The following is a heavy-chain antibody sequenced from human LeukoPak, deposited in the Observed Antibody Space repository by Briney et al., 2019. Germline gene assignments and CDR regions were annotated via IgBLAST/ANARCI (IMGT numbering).Heavy chain of an antibody. CDR1: GYTFTSYA. Sequence: GASVKVSCKASGYTFTSYAMHWVRQAPGQRLEWMGWINAGNGNTKYSQKFQGRVTITRDTSASTAYMELSSLRSEDTAVYYCAREGFYDILTGADAFDIWGQGTMVTVSS. CDR2: INAGNGNT. D-gene: IGHD3-9*01. V-gene: IGHV1-3*01. CDR3: AREGFYDILTGADAFDI. J-gene: IGHJ3*02.